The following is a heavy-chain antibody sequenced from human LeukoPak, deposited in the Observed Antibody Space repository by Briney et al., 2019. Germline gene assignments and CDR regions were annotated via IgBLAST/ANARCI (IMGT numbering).Heavy chain of an antibody. D-gene: IGHD1-26*01. CDR1: GFPLSSFW. J-gene: IGHJ4*02. CDR2: INTGGSNT. V-gene: IGHV3-74*01. CDR3: ARDQSIAGPTTADY. Sequence: GGSLRFSCAAPGFPLSSFWIHWFGQAQGKGLFGASGINTGGSNTIYADSVKGRFTISRDNAKNTLYLQMNSLRAEDTAVYYCARDQSIAGPTTADYWGQGTLVTVSS.